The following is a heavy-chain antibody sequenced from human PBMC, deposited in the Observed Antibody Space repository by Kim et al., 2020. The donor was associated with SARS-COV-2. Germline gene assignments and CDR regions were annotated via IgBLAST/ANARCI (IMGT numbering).Heavy chain of an antibody. CDR1: GYSFTSYW. J-gene: IGHJ3*02. Sequence: GESLKISCKGSGYSFTSYWIVWVRQMPGKGLEWMGIIYPGDSDTSYSPSFQGQVTISADKSISTAYLQWSSLKASDTAMYYCARRDSSSRLDAFDIWGQGTMVTVSS. D-gene: IGHD6-13*01. V-gene: IGHV5-51*01. CDR2: IYPGDSDT. CDR3: ARRDSSSRLDAFDI.